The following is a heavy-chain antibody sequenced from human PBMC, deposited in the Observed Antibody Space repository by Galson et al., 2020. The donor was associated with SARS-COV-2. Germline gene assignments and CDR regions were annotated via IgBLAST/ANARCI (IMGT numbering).Heavy chain of an antibody. Sequence: GGSLRLSCAASGFTFSNYVMHWVRQAPGKGPEWVAVISSDGSNSFYADSLKGRFTISRDNSKRTLYLQMNSLRAEDTAVYYCARGGEWELPYYFDYWGQGTLVTVSS. J-gene: IGHJ4*02. CDR2: ISSDGSNS. V-gene: IGHV3-30*04. D-gene: IGHD1-26*01. CDR3: ARGGEWELPYYFDY. CDR1: GFTFSNYV.